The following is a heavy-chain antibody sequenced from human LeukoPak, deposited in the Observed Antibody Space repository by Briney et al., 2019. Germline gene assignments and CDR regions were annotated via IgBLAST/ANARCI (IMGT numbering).Heavy chain of an antibody. CDR3: TRDLGVDTTMIFFDY. V-gene: IGHV1-18*01. J-gene: IGHJ4*02. D-gene: IGHD5-18*01. CDR2: SSAYNGNT. Sequence: ASVKVSCKASGYTFTSFGISWVRQAPGQGLEWMGWSSAYNGNTNYAQKFQGRVTMTTDTSTSTAYMEVGSLRSDDTAVYYCTRDLGVDTTMIFFDYWGTGSLVTVSS. CDR1: GYTFTSFG.